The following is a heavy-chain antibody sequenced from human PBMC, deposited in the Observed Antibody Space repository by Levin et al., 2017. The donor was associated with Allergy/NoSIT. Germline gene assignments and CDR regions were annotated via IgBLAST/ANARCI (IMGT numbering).Heavy chain of an antibody. J-gene: IGHJ3*02. D-gene: IGHD3-10*01. CDR2: IYPTDSYT. Sequence: GESLKISFKGSVYTFTSYLIFCFLHIPVKFLYLIFIIYPTDSYTRYSPSFQGQVTISVDKSINTAYLQWSSLKASDTAIYYCARRLSTWFDAFDIWGQGTIVTVSS. CDR3: ARRLSTWFDAFDI. CDR1: VYTFTSYL. V-gene: IGHV5-51*01.